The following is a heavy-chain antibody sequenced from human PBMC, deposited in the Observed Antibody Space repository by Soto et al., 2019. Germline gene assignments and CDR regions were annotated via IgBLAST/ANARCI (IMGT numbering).Heavy chain of an antibody. D-gene: IGHD6-19*01. V-gene: IGHV3-30-3*01. CDR3: ARDTSPFSSGWHNRHFDY. CDR2: ISYDGSNK. Sequence: PGGSLRLSCAASGFTFSSYAMHWVRQAPGKGLEWVAVISYDGSNKYYTDSMKGRLTISRDNSKNTLYLQMNSLSPEDTAVYYCARDTSPFSSGWHNRHFDYWGQGT. J-gene: IGHJ4*02. CDR1: GFTFSSYA.